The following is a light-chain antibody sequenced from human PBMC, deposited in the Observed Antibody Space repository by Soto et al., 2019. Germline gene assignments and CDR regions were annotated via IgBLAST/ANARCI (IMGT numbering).Light chain of an antibody. CDR1: SSNIGSNP. CDR3: AAWDDSLNGVL. V-gene: IGLV1-44*01. Sequence: QSVLTQPPSAAGTRGQRVTISCSGSSSNIGSNPVHWYQQVPGTAPKLLIHNNNQRPSGVPARFSGSKSGTSASLAISGLLSEDDADYYCAAWDDSLNGVLFGGGTKLTVL. CDR2: NNN. J-gene: IGLJ2*01.